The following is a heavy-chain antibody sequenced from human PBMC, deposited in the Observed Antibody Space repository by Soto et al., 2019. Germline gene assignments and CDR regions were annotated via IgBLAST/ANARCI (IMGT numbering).Heavy chain of an antibody. D-gene: IGHD3-10*01. V-gene: IGHV3-15*01. CDR1: GFTFSNAW. Sequence: EVQLVESGGGLVQPGGSLRLSCAASGFTFSNAWMSWVRQAPGKGLEWVGRIKSKTDGGTTDYAAPVKGRFTISRDDSKNTLYLQMNSLKTEDTAVYYCTTDRVMVAFFDYWGQGTLVTVSS. J-gene: IGHJ4*02. CDR3: TTDRVMVAFFDY. CDR2: IKSKTDGGTT.